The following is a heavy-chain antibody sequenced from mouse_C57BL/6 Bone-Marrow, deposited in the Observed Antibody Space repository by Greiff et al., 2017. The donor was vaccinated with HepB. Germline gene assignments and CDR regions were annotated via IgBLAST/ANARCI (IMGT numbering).Heavy chain of an antibody. CDR2: IRNKANGYTT. J-gene: IGHJ1*03. V-gene: IGHV7-3*01. Sequence: EVHLVESGGGLVQPGGSLSLSCAASGFTFTDYYMSWVRQPPGKALEWLGFIRNKANGYTTEYSASVKGRFTISRDNSQSILYLQMNALRAEDSATYYCARSGGGNWYFDVWGTGTTVTVSS. CDR3: ARSGGGNWYFDV. CDR1: GFTFTDYY.